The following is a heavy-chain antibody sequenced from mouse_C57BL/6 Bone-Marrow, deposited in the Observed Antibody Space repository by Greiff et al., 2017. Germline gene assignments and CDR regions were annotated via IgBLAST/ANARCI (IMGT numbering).Heavy chain of an antibody. Sequence: VQLQQSGAELVMPGASVKLSCKASGYTFTSYWMHWVKQRPGQGLEWIGEIDPSDSYTNYNQKFTGKSTLTVDKSSSTAYMQLSSLTSEDSAVYYCAREVSSGYYAMDYWGQGTSVTVSS. CDR1: GYTFTSYW. D-gene: IGHD3-2*02. J-gene: IGHJ4*01. CDR2: IDPSDSYT. V-gene: IGHV1-69*01. CDR3: AREVSSGYYAMDY.